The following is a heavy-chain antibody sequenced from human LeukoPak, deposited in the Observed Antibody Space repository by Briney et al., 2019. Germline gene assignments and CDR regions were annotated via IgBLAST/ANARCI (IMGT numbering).Heavy chain of an antibody. CDR3: ARVPRRGAAASNWFDP. J-gene: IGHJ5*02. D-gene: IGHD2-2*01. CDR2: TNHSGST. Sequence: PSETLSLTCAVYGGSFSGYYWSWIRQPPGKGLEWIGETNHSGSTNYNPSLKSRVTISVDTSKNQFSLKLSSVTAADTAVYYCARVPRRGAAASNWFDPWGQGTLVTVSS. CDR1: GGSFSGYY. V-gene: IGHV4-34*01.